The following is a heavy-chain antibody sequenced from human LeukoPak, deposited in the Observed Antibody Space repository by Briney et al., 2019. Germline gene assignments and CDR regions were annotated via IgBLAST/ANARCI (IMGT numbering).Heavy chain of an antibody. Sequence: SVKVSCKASGYTFTSYYMHWVRQAPGQGLEWMGWINPNSGGTNYAQKFQGRVTMTRDTSISTAYMELSRLRSDDTAVYYCARARYYYDSSGLRGDAFDIWGQGTMVTVSS. CDR2: INPNSGGT. J-gene: IGHJ3*02. CDR1: GYTFTSYY. D-gene: IGHD3-22*01. V-gene: IGHV1-2*02. CDR3: ARARYYYDSSGLRGDAFDI.